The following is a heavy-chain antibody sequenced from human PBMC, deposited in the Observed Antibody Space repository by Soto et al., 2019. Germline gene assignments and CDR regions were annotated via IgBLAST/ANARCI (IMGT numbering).Heavy chain of an antibody. V-gene: IGHV3-30*18. J-gene: IGHJ4*02. CDR2: ISYDGSNK. CDR1: GFTFSSYG. Sequence: GGSLRLSCAASGFTFSSYGMHWVRQAPGKGLEWVAVISYDGSNKYYADSVKGRFTISRDNSKNTLYLQMNSPRAEDTAVYYCAKVCGGGSCFDYWGQGTLVTVSS. D-gene: IGHD2-15*01. CDR3: AKVCGGGSCFDY.